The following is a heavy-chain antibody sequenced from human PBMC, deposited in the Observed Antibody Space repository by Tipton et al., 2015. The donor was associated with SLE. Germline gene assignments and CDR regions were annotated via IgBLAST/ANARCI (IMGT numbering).Heavy chain of an antibody. D-gene: IGHD1-26*01. CDR3: ARGGLGVSYYYYMDV. CDR1: GDSINSHY. Sequence: TLSLTCTVSGDSINSHYWSWIRQPAGKGLEWIGHIYTSGSTNYNPSLKSRVTISVDTSKNQFSLKLSSVTAADTAVYYCARGGLGVSYYYYMDVWGKGTTVTVSS. V-gene: IGHV4-4*07. CDR2: IYTSGST. J-gene: IGHJ6*03.